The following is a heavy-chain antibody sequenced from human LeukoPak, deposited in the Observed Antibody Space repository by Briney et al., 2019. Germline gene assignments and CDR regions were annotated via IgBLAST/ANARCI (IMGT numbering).Heavy chain of an antibody. J-gene: IGHJ3*02. V-gene: IGHV4-61*02. CDR1: GGSISSSTYY. CDR3: ARVLWFGDLSDAFDI. D-gene: IGHD3-10*01. CDR2: IYTTGST. Sequence: SETLSLTCTVSGGSISSSTYYWSWIRQPAGEGLEWSGRIYTTGSTNYNSSLKSRVNMSVDTSKNQFPLRLTSVTAADTAVYYYARVLWFGDLSDAFDIWGQGTMVTVSS.